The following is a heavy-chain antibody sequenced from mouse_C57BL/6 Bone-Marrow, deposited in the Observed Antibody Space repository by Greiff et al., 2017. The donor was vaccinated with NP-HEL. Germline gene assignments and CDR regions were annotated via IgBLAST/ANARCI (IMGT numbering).Heavy chain of an antibody. D-gene: IGHD2-10*01. V-gene: IGHV14-2*01. CDR3: ARSYYGWYYAMDY. CDR1: GFNIKDYY. CDR2: IDPEDGET. J-gene: IGHJ4*01. Sequence: EVMLVESGAELVKPGASVKLTCTASGFNIKDYYMHWVKQRTEQGLEWIGRIDPEDGETKYAPKFQGKATITADTSSNTAYLQLSSLTSEDTAVYYCARSYYGWYYAMDYWGQGTSVTVSS.